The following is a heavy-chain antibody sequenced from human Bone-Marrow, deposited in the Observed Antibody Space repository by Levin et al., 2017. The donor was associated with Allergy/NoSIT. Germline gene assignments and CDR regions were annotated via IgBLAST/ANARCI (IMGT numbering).Heavy chain of an antibody. D-gene: IGHD3-10*01. J-gene: IGHJ4*02. CDR1: GASISSGGFY. V-gene: IGHV4-30-4*01. CDR3: ASDGVSGSYYPYFDS. Sequence: SETLSLTCTVSGASISSGGFYWSWIRQTPGRGLEWIGFIYHSGSTYYNPSLRSRLTLSVDRSKNQFSLRLNSVTAADTAVYYCASDGVSGSYYPYFDSWGQGTLVTVSS. CDR2: IYHSGST.